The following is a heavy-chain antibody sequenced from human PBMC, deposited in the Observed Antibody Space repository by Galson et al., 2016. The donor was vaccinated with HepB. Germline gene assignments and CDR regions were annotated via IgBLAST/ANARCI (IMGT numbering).Heavy chain of an antibody. CDR1: GGSISSADHY. Sequence: TLSLTCTVSGGSISSADHYWSWIRQSPGNGLEWIGFIFYLGATYYNASLKNRVTISVDTSRNQFSLQLTSVTAADTAVYYCARMDPALISGFDYWGQGTLVTVSS. J-gene: IGHJ4*02. CDR3: ARMDPALISGFDY. CDR2: IFYLGAT. V-gene: IGHV4-30-4*01. D-gene: IGHD2-15*01.